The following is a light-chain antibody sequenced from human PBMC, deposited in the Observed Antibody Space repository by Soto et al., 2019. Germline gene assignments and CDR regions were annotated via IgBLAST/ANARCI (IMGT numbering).Light chain of an antibody. CDR2: GAS. CDR3: QQYNGWPRT. CDR1: QSVSSN. J-gene: IGKJ1*01. V-gene: IGKV3-15*01. Sequence: EIVLTQSPSTLSLSPGDRATLSCSASQSVSSNLAWYQQKPGQAPRLLIYGASTRATGIPARFSGGGSGTEFTLTITSLQSEDFAVYYCQQYNGWPRTFGQGTKVDIK.